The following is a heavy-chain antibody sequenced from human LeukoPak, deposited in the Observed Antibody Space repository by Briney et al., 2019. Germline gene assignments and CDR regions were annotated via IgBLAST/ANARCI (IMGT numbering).Heavy chain of an antibody. J-gene: IGHJ4*02. Sequence: GRSLRLSCAASGFTFSSYGMHWVRQAPGKGLEWVAAIWYDGSNKYYADSAKGRFIISRDNSKNTVYLEMNGLRAEDTAVYYCAVDVAANNTRVHYWGQGTLVTVSS. CDR3: AVDVAANNTRVHY. CDR2: IWYDGSNK. D-gene: IGHD6-13*01. V-gene: IGHV3-33*01. CDR1: GFTFSSYG.